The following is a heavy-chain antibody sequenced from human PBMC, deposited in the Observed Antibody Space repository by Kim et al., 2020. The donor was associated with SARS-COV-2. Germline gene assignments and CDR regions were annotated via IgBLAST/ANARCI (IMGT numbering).Heavy chain of an antibody. Sequence: GGSLRLSCAASGFTFGDYTMYWVRQAPGKGLEWVSGIGWSGYSIGYADSVKGRFTISRDNAKNSLYLQMNSLRPEDTAFYYCAKSQKWKSTTLSSDWWGQGTLVTVSS. CDR2: IGWSGYSI. J-gene: IGHJ4*02. CDR3: AKSQKWKSTTLSSDW. V-gene: IGHV3-9*01. CDR1: GFTFGDYT. D-gene: IGHD2-15*01.